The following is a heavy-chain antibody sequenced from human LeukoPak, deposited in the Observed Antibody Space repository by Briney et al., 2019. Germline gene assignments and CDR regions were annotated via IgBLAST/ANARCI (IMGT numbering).Heavy chain of an antibody. Sequence: GGSLRLSCAASGFTFSSYNMNWVRQAPGKGLEWVSYISSSSSTIYYADSVKGRFTISRDNAKNSLYLQMNSLRAEDTAVYYCARGRYCSGGSCLHDYWGQGSLVTVSS. CDR3: ARGRYCSGGSCLHDY. CDR1: GFTFSSYN. J-gene: IGHJ4*02. D-gene: IGHD2-15*01. V-gene: IGHV3-48*04. CDR2: ISSSSSTI.